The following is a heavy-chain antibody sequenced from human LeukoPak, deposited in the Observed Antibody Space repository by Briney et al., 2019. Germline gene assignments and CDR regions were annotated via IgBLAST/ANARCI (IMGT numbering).Heavy chain of an antibody. D-gene: IGHD6-19*01. CDR3: AKDRRSSGWYDFDY. Sequence: GGSLRLSCAASGFTFDDYAMHWVRQAPGKGLEWVSGISWNSGSIGYADSVKGRFTISRDNAKNSLYLQVNSLRAEDTALYYCAKDRRSSGWYDFDYWGQGTLVTVSS. J-gene: IGHJ4*02. CDR1: GFTFDDYA. V-gene: IGHV3-9*01. CDR2: ISWNSGSI.